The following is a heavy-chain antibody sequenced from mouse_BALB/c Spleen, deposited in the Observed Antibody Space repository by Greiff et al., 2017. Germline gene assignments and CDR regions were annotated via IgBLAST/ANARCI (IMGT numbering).Heavy chain of an antibody. Sequence: QVQLQQPGAELVKPGASVKLSCKASGYTFTSYWMHWVKQRPGQGLEWIGEINPSNGRTNYNEKFKSKATLTVDKSSSTAYMQLSSLTSEDSAVYYGARGGLRYWFAYWGQGTLVTVSA. V-gene: IGHV1S81*02. CDR3: ARGGLRYWFAY. CDR2: INPSNGRT. D-gene: IGHD1-1*01. J-gene: IGHJ3*01. CDR1: GYTFTSYW.